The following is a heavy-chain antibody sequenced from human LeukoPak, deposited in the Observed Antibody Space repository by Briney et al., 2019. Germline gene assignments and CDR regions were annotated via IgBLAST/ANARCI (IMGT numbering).Heavy chain of an antibody. CDR3: ARGKTTVTTYFDY. CDR1: GFTFSSYA. Sequence: PGRSLRLSCAASGFTFSSYAMHWVRQAPGKGLEWVAVISYDGSNKYYADSVKGRFTISRDNSKNTLYLQMNSLRAEDTAVYYCARGKTTVTTYFDYWGQGTLVTVSS. V-gene: IGHV3-30*04. J-gene: IGHJ4*02. CDR2: ISYDGSNK. D-gene: IGHD4-17*01.